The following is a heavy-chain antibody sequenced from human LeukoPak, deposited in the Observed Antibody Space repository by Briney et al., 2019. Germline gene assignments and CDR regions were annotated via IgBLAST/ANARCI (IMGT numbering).Heavy chain of an antibody. Sequence: GGSLRLSCAPSGFTFNDYALHWVQQAPGKGLEWVSSISWNSGNMYYVDSVKGRFTISRDNAKNSLYLQMNSLRVEDTAVYYCTRDLMDYDVSTGLHHYYMDVWGQGTTVTVSS. CDR3: TRDLMDYDVSTGLHHYYMDV. CDR2: ISWNSGNM. CDR1: GFTFNDYA. V-gene: IGHV3-9*01. D-gene: IGHD3-9*01. J-gene: IGHJ6*02.